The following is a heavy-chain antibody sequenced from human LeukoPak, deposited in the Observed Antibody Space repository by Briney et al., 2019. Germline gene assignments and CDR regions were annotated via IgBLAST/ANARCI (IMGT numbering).Heavy chain of an antibody. CDR1: GYSFSDYW. Sequence: GESLKISCEGSGYSFSDYWIGWVRQMPGKGLEWMGIIYPGDYETRYSPSFQGLVTISVDKSNSTAYLQWSSLKASDTAMYYCARGALYGDCHAGGAFDIWGQGTMVTVSS. V-gene: IGHV5-51*01. J-gene: IGHJ3*02. CDR2: IYPGDYET. D-gene: IGHD4-17*01. CDR3: ARGALYGDCHAGGAFDI.